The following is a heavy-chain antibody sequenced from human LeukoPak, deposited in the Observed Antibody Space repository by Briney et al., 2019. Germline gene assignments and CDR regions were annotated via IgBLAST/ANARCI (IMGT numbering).Heavy chain of an antibody. CDR1: GGSFSGYY. Sequence: QPSETLSLTCAVYGGSFSGYYWSWIRQPPGKGLEWIGEINHSGSTNYNPSLKSRVTISVDTSKNQFSLKLSSVTAADTAVYYCARSWFDPWGQGTLVTVSS. CDR2: INHSGST. V-gene: IGHV4-34*01. J-gene: IGHJ5*02. CDR3: ARSWFDP.